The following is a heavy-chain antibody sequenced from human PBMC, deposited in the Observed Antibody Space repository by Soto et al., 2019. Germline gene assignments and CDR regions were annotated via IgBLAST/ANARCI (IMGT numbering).Heavy chain of an antibody. CDR2: IIPIFGTA. CDR1: GGTFSSYA. Sequence: QVQLVQSGAEVKKPGSSVKVSCKASGGTFSSYAISWVRQAPGQGLEWMGGIIPIFGTANYAQKFQGRVTITADKSTRTSYMELSSLRSEDEAVYYCASPPQYYDFWGGYLNAGDYGMDVWGQGTTVTVSS. J-gene: IGHJ6*02. D-gene: IGHD3-3*01. V-gene: IGHV1-69*06. CDR3: ASPPQYYDFWGGYLNAGDYGMDV.